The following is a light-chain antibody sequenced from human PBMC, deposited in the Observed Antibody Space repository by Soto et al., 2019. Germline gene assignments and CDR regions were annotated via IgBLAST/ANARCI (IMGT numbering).Light chain of an antibody. J-gene: IGLJ2*01. V-gene: IGLV1-40*01. CDR1: SSNIGAGYD. CDR3: QSYDSSVSKVV. Sequence: QSVLTQPPSVSGAPGQRVTISCTGSSSNIGAGYDVHWYQQLPGTAPKLLIYGNSNRPSGVPDRFSGSKSGTSASLAITGLQAEDEADYYCQSYDSSVSKVVFGGGTHLTVL. CDR2: GNS.